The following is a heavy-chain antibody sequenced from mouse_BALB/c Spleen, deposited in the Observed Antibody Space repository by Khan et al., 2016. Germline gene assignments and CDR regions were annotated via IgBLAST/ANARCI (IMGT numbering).Heavy chain of an antibody. CDR2: ISYSGGT. V-gene: IGHV3-2*02. J-gene: IGHJ2*01. CDR1: GYSITSDYA. D-gene: IGHD2-10*02. Sequence: EVQLQESGPGLVKPSQSLSLTCTVTGYSITSDYAWNWIRQFPGNKLEWMGYISYSGGTSYNPSLKSRVSITRDTSKNQFFLQLNSVTTEDTATYYWVVRGWYGYYFDQWGQGTTLTVSS. CDR3: VVRGWYGYYFDQ.